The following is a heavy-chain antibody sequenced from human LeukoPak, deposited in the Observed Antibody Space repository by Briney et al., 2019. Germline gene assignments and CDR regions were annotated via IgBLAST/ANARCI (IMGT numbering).Heavy chain of an antibody. CDR2: IKQDGSEK. CDR3: ARVGLRIAVAGTHDAFDT. Sequence: TGGSLRLSCAASGFTFSSYWMSWVRQAPGKGLEWVANIKQDGSEKYYVDSVKGRFTISRDNAKNSLYLQMNSLRAEDTAVYYCARVGLRIAVAGTHDAFDTWGQGTMVTVSS. V-gene: IGHV3-7*01. J-gene: IGHJ3*02. D-gene: IGHD6-19*01. CDR1: GFTFSSYW.